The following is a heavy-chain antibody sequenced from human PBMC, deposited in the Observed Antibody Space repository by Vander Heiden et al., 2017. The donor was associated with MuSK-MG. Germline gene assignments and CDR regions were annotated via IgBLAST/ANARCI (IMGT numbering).Heavy chain of an antibody. J-gene: IGHJ6*03. CDR1: GYSISSGYY. Sequence: QVQLQESGPGLVKPSETLSLTCAVSGYSISSGYYWGWIRQPPGKGLEWIGSIYHSGSTYYNPSLKSRVTISVDTSKNQFSLKLSSVTAADTAVYYCARHGPTVPARLGYYYYYMDVWGKGTTVTVSS. CDR2: IYHSGST. D-gene: IGHD2-2*01. CDR3: ARHGPTVPARLGYYYYYMDV. V-gene: IGHV4-38-2*01.